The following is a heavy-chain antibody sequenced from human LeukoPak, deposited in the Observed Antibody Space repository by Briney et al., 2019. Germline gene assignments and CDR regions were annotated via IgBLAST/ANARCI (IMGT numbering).Heavy chain of an antibody. CDR2: INHSGST. V-gene: IGHV4-34*01. CDR3: ARLRIRGAFDI. CDR1: GGSFSGYY. J-gene: IGHJ3*02. D-gene: IGHD2/OR15-2a*01. Sequence: PSETLSLTCAVYGGSFSGYYWSWIRQPPGKGLEWIGEINHSGSTNYNPSLKSRVTISVDTSKNQFSLKLSSVTAADTAVYYCARLRIRGAFDIWGQGTMVTVSS.